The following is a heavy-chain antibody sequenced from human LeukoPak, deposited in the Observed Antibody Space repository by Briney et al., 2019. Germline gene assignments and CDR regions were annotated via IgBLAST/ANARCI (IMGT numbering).Heavy chain of an antibody. Sequence: GGSLRLSCAASGFTFSDYYMSWIRQAPGKGLDWASYISSSGSTIYYADSVKGRFTISRDNAKNSLYLQMNSLRAEDTAVYYCARDSDGYSSSYFDYWGQGTLVTVSS. J-gene: IGHJ4*02. CDR1: GFTFSDYY. V-gene: IGHV3-11*01. CDR2: ISSSGSTI. D-gene: IGHD6-6*01. CDR3: ARDSDGYSSSYFDY.